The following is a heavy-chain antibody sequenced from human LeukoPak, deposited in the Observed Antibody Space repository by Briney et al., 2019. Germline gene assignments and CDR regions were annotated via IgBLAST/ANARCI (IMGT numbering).Heavy chain of an antibody. CDR2: ISSSSSTI. CDR3: ARRDGLDIVVVVAAMDYYYGMDV. J-gene: IGHJ6*02. CDR1: GFTFSSYS. Sequence: GGSLRLSRAASGFTFSSYSMNWVRQAPGKGLEWVSYISSSSSTIYYADSVKGRFTISRDNAKNSLYLQMNSLRDEDTAVYYCARRDGLDIVVVVAAMDYYYGMDVWGQGTTVTVSS. V-gene: IGHV3-48*02. D-gene: IGHD2-15*01.